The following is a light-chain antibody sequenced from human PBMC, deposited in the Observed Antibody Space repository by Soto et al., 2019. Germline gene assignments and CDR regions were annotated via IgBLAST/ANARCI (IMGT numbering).Light chain of an antibody. Sequence: EIVLTQSPATLSVSPGERATLSCRTSQSVASNLAWYQQKPGQAPRLLIYGASNRATGIPDRFSGSGSGTDFTLTISRLEPEDFAVYYCQHYGSSPTFGQGTKVDIK. CDR3: QHYGSSPT. J-gene: IGKJ1*01. CDR1: QSVASN. V-gene: IGKV3-20*01. CDR2: GAS.